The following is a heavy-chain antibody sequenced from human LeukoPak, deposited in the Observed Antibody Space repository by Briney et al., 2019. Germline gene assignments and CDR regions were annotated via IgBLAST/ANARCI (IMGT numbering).Heavy chain of an antibody. Sequence: SGPTLVNPTQTLTLTCSFSGFSLSTSGEGVGWIRQPPGKALEWLALVYWNDHKRYRSSLESRLTITKDTSKNQVVLTMTNMDPVDTATYSCAHRLSGRIGEPDAFDIWGQGTMVTVSS. V-gene: IGHV2-5*01. CDR3: AHRLSGRIGEPDAFDI. D-gene: IGHD3-10*01. CDR1: GFSLSTSGEG. J-gene: IGHJ3*02. CDR2: VYWNDHK.